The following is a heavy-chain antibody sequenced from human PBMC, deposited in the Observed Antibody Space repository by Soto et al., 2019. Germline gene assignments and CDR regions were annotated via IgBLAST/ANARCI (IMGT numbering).Heavy chain of an antibody. CDR3: ATVGYSYGHYYFDY. CDR1: GYTLTELS. D-gene: IGHD5-18*01. Sequence: ASVKVSCKVSGYTLTELSMHWVRQAPGKGLEWMGGFDPEDGETIYAQKFQGRVTMTEDTSTDTAYMELSSLRSEDTAVYYCATVGYSYGHYYFDYWGQGTLVTSPQ. J-gene: IGHJ4*02. V-gene: IGHV1-24*01. CDR2: FDPEDGET.